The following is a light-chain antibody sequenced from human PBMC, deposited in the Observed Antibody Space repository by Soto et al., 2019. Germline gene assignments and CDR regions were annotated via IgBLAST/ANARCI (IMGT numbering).Light chain of an antibody. V-gene: IGKV3-20*01. Sequence: IVLTQSPGTLSLSPGERASLSWRTSHTVSSTYFAWYQQRPGQSPRLLFYDSSTRAAGIPDRFSCSGSGRDFTLTINRLEPEDSAVYYCQQLGTSPITFGQGTRLEIK. CDR3: QQLGTSPIT. CDR1: HTVSSTY. CDR2: DSS. J-gene: IGKJ5*01.